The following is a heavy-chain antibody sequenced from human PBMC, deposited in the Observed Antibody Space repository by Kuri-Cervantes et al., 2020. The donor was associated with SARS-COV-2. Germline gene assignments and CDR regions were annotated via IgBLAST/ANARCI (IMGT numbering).Heavy chain of an antibody. CDR3: ASLGYGGNLHFDY. J-gene: IGHJ4*02. V-gene: IGHV4-34*01. Sequence: SETLSLTCAVYGGSFSGYYWSWIRQPPGKGLEWIGEINHSGSANYNPSLKSRVTISVDTSKNQFSLKLSSVTAADTAVYYCASLGYGGNLHFDYWGQGTLVTVSS. CDR2: INHSGSA. CDR1: GGSFSGYY. D-gene: IGHD4-23*01.